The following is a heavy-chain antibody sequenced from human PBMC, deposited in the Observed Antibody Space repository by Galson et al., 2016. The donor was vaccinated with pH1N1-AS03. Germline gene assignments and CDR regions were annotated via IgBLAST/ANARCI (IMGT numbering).Heavy chain of an antibody. CDR1: GGTFSTYA. CDR3: AKGFSASPSGTFDV. Sequence: SVKVSCKVSGGTFSTYAISWVRQAPGQVLEWMGRIIPMLDIPDYAQKFQVRVTITADKSTSTSYMELTNLRSEDTALYFCAKGFSASPSGTFDVWGQGTMVTVSS. J-gene: IGHJ3*01. V-gene: IGHV1-69*04. CDR2: IIPMLDIP. D-gene: IGHD2-2*01.